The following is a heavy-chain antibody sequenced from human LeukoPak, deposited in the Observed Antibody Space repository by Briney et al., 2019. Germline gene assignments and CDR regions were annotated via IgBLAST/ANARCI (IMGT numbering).Heavy chain of an antibody. D-gene: IGHD3-10*01. Sequence: KAGGSLRLSCAASGFLFSAYSMHWVRQAPGKGLEWVSSISSSSSYIYYADSVKGRFTISRDNAKNSLYLQMNSLRAEDTAVYYCARGSDLGFWGQGTLVTVSS. J-gene: IGHJ4*02. CDR2: ISSSSSYI. V-gene: IGHV3-21*01. CDR1: GFLFSAYS. CDR3: ARGSDLGF.